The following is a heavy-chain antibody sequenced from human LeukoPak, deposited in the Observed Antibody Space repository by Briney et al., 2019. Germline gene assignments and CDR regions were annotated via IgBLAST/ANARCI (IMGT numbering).Heavy chain of an antibody. CDR2: ISSSSSYI. J-gene: IGHJ5*02. CDR3: AREGGVIVIPGLWFTGPFDP. Sequence: GGSLRLSCAASGFIFSDYSMNWVRQAPGKGLEWVSSISSSSSYIYYADSVKGRFTISRDNAKNSLYLQMNSLRAEDTAVYYCAREGGVIVIPGLWFTGPFDPWGQGTLVTVSS. V-gene: IGHV3-21*01. D-gene: IGHD3-16*02. CDR1: GFIFSDYS.